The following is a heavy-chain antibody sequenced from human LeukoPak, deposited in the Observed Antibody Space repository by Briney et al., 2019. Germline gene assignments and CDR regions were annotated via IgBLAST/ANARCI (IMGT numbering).Heavy chain of an antibody. CDR1: GFTVSNNY. CDR3: ARGQACSSTSCYGFDY. CDR2: IYSGGST. D-gene: IGHD2-2*01. Sequence: GGSLRLSCAASGFTVSNNYMSWVRQAPGKGLEWVSVIYSGGSTYYADSVKGRFTISRDNSKNALYLQMNSLRAEDTAVYYCARGQACSSTSCYGFDYWGQGTLVTVSS. V-gene: IGHV3-53*01. J-gene: IGHJ4*02.